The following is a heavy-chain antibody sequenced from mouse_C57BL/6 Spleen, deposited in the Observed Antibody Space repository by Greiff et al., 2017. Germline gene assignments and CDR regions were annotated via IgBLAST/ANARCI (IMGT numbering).Heavy chain of an antibody. CDR1: GFTFSDYG. CDR2: ISSGSSTI. V-gene: IGHV5-17*01. CDR3: ARRASTMVTTNYAMDY. D-gene: IGHD2-2*01. Sequence: EVKVEESGGGLVKPGGSLKLSCAASGFTFSDYGMHWVRQAPEKGLEWVAYISSGSSTIYYADTVKGRFTISRDNAKNTLFLQMTSLRSEDTAMYYCARRASTMVTTNYAMDYWGQGTSVTVSS. J-gene: IGHJ4*01.